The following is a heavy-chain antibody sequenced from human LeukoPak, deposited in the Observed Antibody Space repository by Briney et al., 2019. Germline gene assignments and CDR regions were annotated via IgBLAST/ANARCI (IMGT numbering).Heavy chain of an antibody. CDR2: INHSGST. CDR1: GGSFSGYY. Sequence: PSVTLSLTCAVYGGSFSGYYWSWIRQPPGKGLEWIGEINHSGSTNYNPSLKSRVTISVDTSKNQFSLKLSSVTAADTAVYYCARARSPVPSGGKRYFDLWGRGTLVTVSS. V-gene: IGHV4-34*01. D-gene: IGHD2-15*01. J-gene: IGHJ2*01. CDR3: ARARSPVPSGGKRYFDL.